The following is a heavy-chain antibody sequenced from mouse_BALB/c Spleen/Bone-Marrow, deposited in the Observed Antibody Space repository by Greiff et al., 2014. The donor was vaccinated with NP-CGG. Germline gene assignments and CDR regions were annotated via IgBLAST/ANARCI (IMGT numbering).Heavy chain of an antibody. CDR1: GFNIKDTY. CDR2: IDPANGNT. CDR3: ARYYYGSSYFDY. D-gene: IGHD1-1*01. V-gene: IGHV14-3*02. Sequence: DVQLQESGAELVKPGASVKLSCTASGFNIKDTYMHWVKQRPEQGLEWIGRIDPANGNTKYDPKFQGKATITADTSSNTACLQLSSLTSEDTAVYYCARYYYGSSYFDYWGQGTTLTVSS. J-gene: IGHJ2*01.